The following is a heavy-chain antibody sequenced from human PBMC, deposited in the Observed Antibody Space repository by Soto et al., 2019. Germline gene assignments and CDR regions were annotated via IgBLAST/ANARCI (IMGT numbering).Heavy chain of an antibody. CDR2: IIPIFGTD. CDR3: ARLVRPMQV. CDR1: GGTFSSYA. J-gene: IGHJ6*02. V-gene: IGHV1-69*13. Sequence: SVKVSCRASGGTFSSYAISWVGQAPEQGIAWMGGIIPIFGTDNYAQKFQGRVTIIADESTSTAYMELSSLRSDDTAVSYCARLVRPMQVWYPGTMVTASS.